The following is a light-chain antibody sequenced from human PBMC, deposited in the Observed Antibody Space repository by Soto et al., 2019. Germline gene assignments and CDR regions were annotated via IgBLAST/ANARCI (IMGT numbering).Light chain of an antibody. CDR1: SSDVGGYHY. CDR2: DVS. V-gene: IGLV2-14*01. Sequence: QSVLTQPASVSGSPGQSITISCTGTSSDVGGYHYVSWLQQHPGKVPRLIIYDVSSRPSGVSNRFSGSKSGNTASLTISGLQAEDEADYYCTSYTSSNTHVFGGGTKLTVL. J-gene: IGLJ7*01. CDR3: TSYTSSNTHV.